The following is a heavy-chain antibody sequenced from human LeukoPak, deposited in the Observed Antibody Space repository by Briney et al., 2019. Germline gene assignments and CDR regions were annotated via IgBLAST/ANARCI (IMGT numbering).Heavy chain of an antibody. CDR1: GGSNSSGGYY. Sequence: SQTLSLTCTVSGGSNSSGGYYWSWIRQHPGKGLEWIGYIYYSGSTYYNPSLKSRVTISVDTSKNQFSLKLSSVTAADTAVYYCARDGSAALGINWFDPWGQGTLVTVSS. CDR2: IYYSGST. V-gene: IGHV4-31*03. CDR3: ARDGSAALGINWFDP. J-gene: IGHJ5*02. D-gene: IGHD1-26*01.